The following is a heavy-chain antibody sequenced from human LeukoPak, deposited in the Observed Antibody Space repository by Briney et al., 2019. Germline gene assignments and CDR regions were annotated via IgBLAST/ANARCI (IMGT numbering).Heavy chain of an antibody. CDR2: ISSSGSTI. J-gene: IGHJ4*02. V-gene: IGHV3-11*04. D-gene: IGHD1-26*01. CDR3: ARDDGSYSRSPGFDY. CDR1: GFTFSDYY. Sequence: GGSLRLSCAASGFTFSDYYMSWIRQAPGKGLEWVTYISSSGSTIYYADSVKGRFTISRDNAKNSLYLQMNSLRAEDTAVYYCARDDGSYSRSPGFDYWGQGTLVTVSS.